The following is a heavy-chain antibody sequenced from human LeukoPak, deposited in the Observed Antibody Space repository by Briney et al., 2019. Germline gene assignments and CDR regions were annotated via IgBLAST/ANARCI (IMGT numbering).Heavy chain of an antibody. CDR3: ARSGLSGYDWVYYYGMDV. J-gene: IGHJ6*02. CDR1: GFTFSSYA. Sequence: PGRSLRLSCAASGFTFSSYAMHWVRQAPGNGLEWVAVISYDGSNKYYADSVKGRFTISRDNSKNTLYLQMNSLRAEDTAVYYCARSGLSGYDWVYYYGMDVWGQGTTVTVSS. V-gene: IGHV3-30-3*01. D-gene: IGHD5-12*01. CDR2: ISYDGSNK.